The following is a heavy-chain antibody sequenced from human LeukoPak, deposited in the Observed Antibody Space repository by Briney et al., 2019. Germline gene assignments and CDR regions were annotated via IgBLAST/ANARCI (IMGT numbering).Heavy chain of an antibody. CDR1: GDSISSYY. J-gene: IGHJ4*02. V-gene: IGHV4-59*01. CDR2: IYYSGTT. Sequence: SETLSLTCIVSGDSISSYYWSWTRQPPGKGLEWIGCIYYSGTTKYNPSLKSRVTISVDASKSHFSLNLTSVTAADTAVYYCARDRSLGIIDYWGQGTLVTVSS. CDR3: ARDRSLGIIDY. D-gene: IGHD3-16*01.